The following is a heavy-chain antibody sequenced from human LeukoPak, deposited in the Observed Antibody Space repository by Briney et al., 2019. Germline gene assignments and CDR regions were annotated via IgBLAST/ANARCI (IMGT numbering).Heavy chain of an antibody. D-gene: IGHD3-10*01. J-gene: IGHJ4*02. CDR3: AKGFGIDY. V-gene: IGHV3-23*01. Sequence: GGSLRLSCAASGFTFSSYAMNWVRQAPGKGLEWISSISGSGDNTYYADSVKGRFTISRDNAKNTLYLQMNSLRAEDTAVYYCAKGFGIDYWGQGTLVTVSS. CDR1: GFTFSSYA. CDR2: ISGSGDNT.